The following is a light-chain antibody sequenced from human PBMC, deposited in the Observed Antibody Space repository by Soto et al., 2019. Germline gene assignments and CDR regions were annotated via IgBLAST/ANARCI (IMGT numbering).Light chain of an antibody. J-gene: IGLJ2*01. CDR2: YDS. CDR3: QVWDSREV. CDR1: NIGSKS. Sequence: SYELTQPPSVSGARGETARSPCGANNIGSKSVHWYQQKPGQAPVLIIYYDSDRPSGIPERFSASNSGNTATLTISRVEAGDEADYLCQVWDSREVFGGGTNLTVL. V-gene: IGLV3-21*04.